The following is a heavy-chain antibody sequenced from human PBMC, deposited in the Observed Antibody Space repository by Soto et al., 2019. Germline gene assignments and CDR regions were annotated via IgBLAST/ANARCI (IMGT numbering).Heavy chain of an antibody. J-gene: IGHJ6*02. D-gene: IGHD3-3*01. CDR2: IKQDGSEK. Sequence: GGSLRLSCAASGFTFSSCWMSWVRQAPGKGLEWVANIKQDGSEKYYVDSVKGRFTISRDNAKNSLYLQMNSLRAEDTAVYYCARDQLRFLEWLSYGMDVWGQGTTVTVSS. CDR3: ARDQLRFLEWLSYGMDV. CDR1: GFTFSSCW. V-gene: IGHV3-7*03.